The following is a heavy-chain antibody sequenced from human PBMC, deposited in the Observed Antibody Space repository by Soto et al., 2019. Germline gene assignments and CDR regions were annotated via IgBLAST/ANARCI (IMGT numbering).Heavy chain of an antibody. CDR1: GGSISSGDYY. CDR2: IYYSGST. CDR3: ARLSIPGPAHY. V-gene: IGHV4-30-4*01. J-gene: IGHJ4*02. Sequence: SETLSLTCTVSGGSISSGDYYWSWIRQPPGKGLEWIGYIYYSGSTYYNPSLKSRVTISVDTSKNQFSLKLSSVTAADTAVYYCARLSIPGPAHYWGQGTLVTVSS.